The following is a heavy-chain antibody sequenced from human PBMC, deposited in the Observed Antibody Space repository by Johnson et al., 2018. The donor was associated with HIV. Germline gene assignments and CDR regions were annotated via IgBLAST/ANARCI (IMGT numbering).Heavy chain of an antibody. D-gene: IGHD3-22*01. J-gene: IGHJ3*02. Sequence: VQLVESGGGLVKPGGSLRLSCAAFGFSIDDYAMSWVRQVPGKGLEWVAVISYDGSNKYYADSVKGRFTISRDNSKNTLYLQMNSLRAEDTAVYYCARDWHYDSSGYFPLDIWGQGTMVTVSS. CDR2: ISYDGSNK. CDR3: ARDWHYDSSGYFPLDI. CDR1: GFSIDDYA. V-gene: IGHV3-30-3*01.